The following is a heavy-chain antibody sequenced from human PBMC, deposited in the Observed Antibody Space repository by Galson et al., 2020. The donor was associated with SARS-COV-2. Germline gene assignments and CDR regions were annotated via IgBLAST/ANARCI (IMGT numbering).Heavy chain of an antibody. CDR1: GFTFDDYA. D-gene: IGHD3-10*01. Sequence: GGSLRLSCAASGFTFDDYAMHWVRQAPGKGLEWVSGISWNSGSIGYADSVKGRFTISRDNAKNSLYLQMNSLRAEDTALYYCAKDRGPYYYGSGTLGQRAGYYFDYWGQGTLVTVSS. J-gene: IGHJ4*02. V-gene: IGHV3-9*01. CDR2: ISWNSGSI. CDR3: AKDRGPYYYGSGTLGQRAGYYFDY.